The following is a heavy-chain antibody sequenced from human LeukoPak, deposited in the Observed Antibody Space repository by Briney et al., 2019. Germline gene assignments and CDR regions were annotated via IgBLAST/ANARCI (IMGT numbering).Heavy chain of an antibody. CDR2: INSDGSST. J-gene: IGHJ4*02. CDR1: GFNFASNW. V-gene: IGHV3-74*01. D-gene: IGHD6-19*01. CDR3: ASAFSSGAPADH. Sequence: GGSLRLSCAASGFNFASNWMHWVRHTPGKGRMWVSRINSDGSSTSYADSVKGRFTISRDNAKNTLYLQMNSLRAEDTAVYYCASAFSSGAPADHWGQGTLVTVSS.